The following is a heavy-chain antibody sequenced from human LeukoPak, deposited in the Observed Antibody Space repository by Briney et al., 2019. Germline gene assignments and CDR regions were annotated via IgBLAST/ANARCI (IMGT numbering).Heavy chain of an antibody. CDR2: ISYDGSNK. D-gene: IGHD6-13*01. CDR1: GFTFSSYG. Sequence: GGSLRLPCAASGFTFSSYGMHWVRQAPGKGLEWVAVISYDGSNKYYADSVKGRFTISRDNSKNTLYLQMNSLRAEDTAMYYCATESSSWYNGFDYWGQGTLVTVSS. V-gene: IGHV3-30*03. J-gene: IGHJ4*02. CDR3: ATESSSWYNGFDY.